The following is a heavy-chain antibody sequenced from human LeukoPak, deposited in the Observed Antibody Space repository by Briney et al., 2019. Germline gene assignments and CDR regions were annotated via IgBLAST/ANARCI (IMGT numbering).Heavy chain of an antibody. Sequence: SETLSLTCTVSGDSISSSSSYWGWIRQPPGEGLEWIGSIYYSGSTYYIPSLKSRLTISVDTSKNQFSLKLSSVTAADTAVYYCARHIPLTARSYKFYFDYWGQGTLVTVSS. J-gene: IGHJ4*02. D-gene: IGHD2-21*02. CDR1: GDSISSSSSY. CDR3: ARHIPLTARSYKFYFDY. V-gene: IGHV4-39*01. CDR2: IYYSGST.